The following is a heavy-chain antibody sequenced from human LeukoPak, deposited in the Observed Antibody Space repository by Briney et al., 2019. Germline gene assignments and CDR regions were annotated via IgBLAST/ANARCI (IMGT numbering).Heavy chain of an antibody. CDR3: ARGYGDKASNLYYYYGMDV. V-gene: IGHV3-33*01. Sequence: GGSLRLSCAASGFTFSSYGMHWVRQAPGKGLEWVAVIWYDGSNKYYADSVKGRFTISRDNSKNTLYLQMNSLRAEDTAVYYCARGYGDKASNLYYYYGMDVWGQGATVTVSS. CDR2: IWYDGSNK. D-gene: IGHD4-17*01. CDR1: GFTFSSYG. J-gene: IGHJ6*02.